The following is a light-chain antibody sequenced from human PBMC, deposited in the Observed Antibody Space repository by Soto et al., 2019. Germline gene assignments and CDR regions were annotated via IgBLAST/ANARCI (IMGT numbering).Light chain of an antibody. CDR3: QSYDSSLSGYV. CDR2: GNS. V-gene: IGLV1-40*01. Sequence: SVLTQPPSVSGAPGQRVTISCTGSSSNIGAGYDVHWYQQLPGTAPKLLIYGNSNRPSGVPDRFSVSKSGTSASLAITGLQAEDEADYYCQSYDSSLSGYVFGTGTKLTVL. CDR1: SSNIGAGYD. J-gene: IGLJ1*01.